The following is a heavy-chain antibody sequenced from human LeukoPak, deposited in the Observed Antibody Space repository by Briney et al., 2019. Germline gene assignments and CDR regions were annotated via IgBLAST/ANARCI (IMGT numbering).Heavy chain of an antibody. CDR1: GGSISSSSYY. CDR3: ARRGSTLFVPHYNWFDP. Sequence: PSETLSLTCTVFGGSISSSSYYWGWIRQPPGKELEWIGSIYYSGSTYYNPSLKSRVTISVDTSKNQFSLKLSSVTAADTAVYYCARRGSTLFVPHYNWFDPWGQGTLVTVSS. D-gene: IGHD3-9*01. CDR2: IYYSGST. V-gene: IGHV4-39*01. J-gene: IGHJ5*02.